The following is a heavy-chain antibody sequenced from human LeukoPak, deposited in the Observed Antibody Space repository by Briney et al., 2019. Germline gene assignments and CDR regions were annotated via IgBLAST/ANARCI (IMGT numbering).Heavy chain of an antibody. CDR1: GFTFSSYT. CDR3: ARVVWGQLTYYFDY. CDR2: ISGSSSYI. V-gene: IGHV3-21*01. Sequence: GGSLRPSCAASGFTFSSYTMKWVRQAPGKGLEWVSSISGSSSYIYYADSVKGRFTISRDNAKNSLYLQMHSLRAEDTAVYYCARVVWGQLTYYFDYWGQGTLVTVSS. J-gene: IGHJ4*02. D-gene: IGHD3-16*01.